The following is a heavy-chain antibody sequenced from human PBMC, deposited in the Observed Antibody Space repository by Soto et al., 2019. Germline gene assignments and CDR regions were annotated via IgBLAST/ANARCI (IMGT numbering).Heavy chain of an antibody. Sequence: QVQLVESGGGVVQPGRSLRLSCAASGFTFSTYGMQWVRQAPGKGLEWVAVISYDGSNKDYVDSVKGRFTISRDNCKKTLYLQMNILRAEDTAVYYCAKAKGLSYWNNVKDYWGQGTLVTVSS. CDR3: AKAKGLSYWNNVKDY. V-gene: IGHV3-30*18. CDR2: ISYDGSNK. CDR1: GFTFSTYG. J-gene: IGHJ4*02. D-gene: IGHD2-8*02.